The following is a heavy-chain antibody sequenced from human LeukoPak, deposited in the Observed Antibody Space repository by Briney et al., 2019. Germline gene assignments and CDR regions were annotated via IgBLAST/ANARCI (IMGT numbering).Heavy chain of an antibody. J-gene: IGHJ4*02. D-gene: IGHD6-13*01. CDR2: IYSGGST. V-gene: IGHV3-53*01. Sequence: PGGSLRLSCAASGFTFSSYAMSWVRQAPGKPPEWVSVIYSGGSTYYVDSVKGRFTISRDKSKNTLYLQMNGLRAEDTAVYYCARGEGGIAAAGTDFWGQGTLVTVSS. CDR1: GFTFSSYA. CDR3: ARGEGGIAAAGTDF.